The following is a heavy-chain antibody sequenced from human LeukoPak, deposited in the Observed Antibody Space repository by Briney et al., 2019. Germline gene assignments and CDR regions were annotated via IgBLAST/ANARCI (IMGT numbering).Heavy chain of an antibody. CDR2: IKQDGSEK. CDR3: ARAGGYSITEIDY. CDR1: GFTFSSYW. V-gene: IGHV3-7*01. J-gene: IGHJ4*02. D-gene: IGHD3-22*01. Sequence: GGSLRLSCAASGFTFSSYWMSWVRQAPGKGLEWVANIKQDGSEKYYVDSVKGRFTISRDNAKNSLYLQMNSLRAEDTAVYYCARAGGYSITEIDYWGQGTLVTVSS.